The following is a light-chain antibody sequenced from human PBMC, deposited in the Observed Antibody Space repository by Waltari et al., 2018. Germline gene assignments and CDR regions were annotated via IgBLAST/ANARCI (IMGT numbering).Light chain of an antibody. CDR3: QQFLNTPWT. V-gene: IGKV4-1*01. J-gene: IGKJ1*01. CDR2: GAS. Sequence: DIVMTQFPDSLAVSLGERATINCKSSQSVLFRSNNKNYFSWYQQKPGQPPNLLIYGASTRESGVPDRFNGSGSGTDFTLTISSLQAEDVAVYYCQQFLNTPWTFGQGTKVEIK. CDR1: QSVLFRSNNKNY.